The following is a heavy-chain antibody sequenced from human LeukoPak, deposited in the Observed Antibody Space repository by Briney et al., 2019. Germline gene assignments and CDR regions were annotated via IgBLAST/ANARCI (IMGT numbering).Heavy chain of an antibody. D-gene: IGHD6-13*01. CDR2: IYYGGST. V-gene: IGHV4-59*01. CDR1: GGSISTYY. CDR3: ARVSSSWYQDWYFDR. Sequence: SETLSLTCTVSGGSISTYYWSWIRQPPGKGLEWIGYIYYGGSTNYNPSLKSRVTMSVDTSKNQFSLKLSSVTAADTAVYYCARVSSSWYQDWYFDRWGRGTLVTVSS. J-gene: IGHJ2*01.